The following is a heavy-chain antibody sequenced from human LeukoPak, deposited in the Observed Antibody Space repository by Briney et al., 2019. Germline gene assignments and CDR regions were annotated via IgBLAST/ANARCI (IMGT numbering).Heavy chain of an antibody. CDR3: ARGVVPAAMDY. D-gene: IGHD2-2*01. V-gene: IGHV4-31*03. J-gene: IGHJ4*02. CDR2: IYYSGST. CDR1: GGSISSGGYY. Sequence: SSQTLSLTCTVSGGSISSGGYYWSWVRQHPGKGLEWIGYIYYSGSTYHNPSLKSRVTISVDTSKNQFSLKLSSVTAADTAVYYCARGVVPAAMDYWGQGTLVTVSS.